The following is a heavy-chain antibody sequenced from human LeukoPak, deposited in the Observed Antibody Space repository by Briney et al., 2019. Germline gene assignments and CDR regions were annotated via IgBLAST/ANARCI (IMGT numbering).Heavy chain of an antibody. CDR3: ARDFGPARGFDH. Sequence: SETLSLTCTVSGDSMNTYYWSWIRQPPGKGLEWIGFIFYAGSTTYNPSLKTRVTMSMDTSRNQFSLKLTSLTAADTAVYYCARDFGPARGFDHWGQGVLVTVSS. V-gene: IGHV4-59*01. CDR2: IFYAGST. J-gene: IGHJ4*02. CDR1: GDSMNTYY. D-gene: IGHD3-10*01.